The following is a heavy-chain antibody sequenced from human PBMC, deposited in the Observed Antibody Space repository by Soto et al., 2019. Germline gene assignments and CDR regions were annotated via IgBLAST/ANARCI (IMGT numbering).Heavy chain of an antibody. D-gene: IGHD3-10*01. V-gene: IGHV4-34*01. CDR2: INHSGST. Sequence: QVQLQPWGAGLLKPSETLSLTCADYGGSFSGYYWSWIRQPPGKGLEWIGEINHSGSTNYNPPLKRRETISVDTSKIKLYLTLSPVRAAGTAVYYWARGTRLVCFGELKSYWYCDLWGRGTLVAVCS. CDR1: GGSFSGYY. J-gene: IGHJ2*01. CDR3: ARGTRLVCFGELKSYWYCDL.